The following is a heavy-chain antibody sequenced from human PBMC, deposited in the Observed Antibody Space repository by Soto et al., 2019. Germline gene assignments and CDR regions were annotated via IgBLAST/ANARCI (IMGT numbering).Heavy chain of an antibody. CDR1: GFTFSSYS. D-gene: IGHD3-3*01. J-gene: IGHJ6*02. CDR3: AREPNLRYDCWSGASYYYYGMDV. CDR2: ISSSSSTI. V-gene: IGHV3-48*02. Sequence: EVQLVESGGGLVQPGGSLRLSCAASGFTFSSYSMNWVRQAPGKGLEWVSYISSSSSTIYYADSVKGRFTISRDNAKNSLYLQMNSLRDEDTAVYYCAREPNLRYDCWSGASYYYYGMDVWGQGTTVTVSS.